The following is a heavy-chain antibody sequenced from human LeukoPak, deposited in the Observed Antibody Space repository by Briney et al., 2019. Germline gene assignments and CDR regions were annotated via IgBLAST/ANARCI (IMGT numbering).Heavy chain of an antibody. D-gene: IGHD6-13*01. CDR1: GYTFTSYA. V-gene: IGHV1-3*01. J-gene: IGHJ4*02. Sequence: ASVKVSCKASGYTFTSYAMHWVRQAPGQRLEWMGWINAGNGNTKYSQKFQGRVTMTRDTSTSTVYMELSSLRSEDTAVYYCAREMSSSGIAAAATSLPLDYWGQGTLVTVSS. CDR3: AREMSSSGIAAAATSLPLDY. CDR2: INAGNGNT.